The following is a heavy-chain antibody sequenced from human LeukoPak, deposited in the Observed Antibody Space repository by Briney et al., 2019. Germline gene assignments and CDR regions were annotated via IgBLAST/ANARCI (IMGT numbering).Heavy chain of an antibody. CDR3: ARSATGRGMDV. CDR2: ISISVSTT. Sequence: GGSLRLSCAASGFTFSSYEMNCVRQAPGKGLEWVSHISISVSTTYYADSVKGRFTVSRDNAKSSLYLQMNSLRAEDTAVYYCARSATGRGMDVWGKGTTVTVSS. D-gene: IGHD7-27*01. CDR1: GFTFSSYE. V-gene: IGHV3-48*03. J-gene: IGHJ6*04.